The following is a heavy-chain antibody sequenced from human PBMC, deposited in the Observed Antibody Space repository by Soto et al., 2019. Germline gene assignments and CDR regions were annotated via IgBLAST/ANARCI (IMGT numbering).Heavy chain of an antibody. CDR2: ISTSDGNT. Sequence: QVQLVQSGPEIKKPGASVKVSCKASGYTFINFGISWLRQAPGQGPEWMGWISTSDGNTNYAQKVQERVTMTTDTSTSAAYMELRSLESDDTAVYYCASWALVSNDWYFCALDVWGQGTLVTVSS. CDR1: GYTFINFG. D-gene: IGHD3-9*01. CDR3: ASWALVSNDWYFCALDV. V-gene: IGHV1-18*04. J-gene: IGHJ3*01.